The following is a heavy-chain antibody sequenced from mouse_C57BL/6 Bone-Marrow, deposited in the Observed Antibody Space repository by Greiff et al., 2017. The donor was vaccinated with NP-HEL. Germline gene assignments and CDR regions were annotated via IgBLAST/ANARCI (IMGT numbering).Heavy chain of an antibody. CDR2: ILPGSGST. Sequence: QVQLQQSGAELMKPGASVKLSCKATGYTFTGYWIEWVKQRPGHGLEWIGAILPGSGSTNYTEKFKGKSTFTADTSSNTAYMQLSSLTTVDSAIXYCATAPAWFAYWGQGTLVTVSA. CDR1: GYTFTGYW. J-gene: IGHJ3*01. V-gene: IGHV1-9*01. CDR3: ATAPAWFAY.